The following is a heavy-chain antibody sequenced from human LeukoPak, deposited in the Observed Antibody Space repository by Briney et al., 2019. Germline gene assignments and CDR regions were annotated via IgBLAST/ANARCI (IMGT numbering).Heavy chain of an antibody. CDR2: IWYDGSNK. J-gene: IGHJ4*02. CDR1: RFTFSSYG. V-gene: IGHV3-33*06. Sequence: GGSLRLSCAASRFTFSSYGMHWVRQAPGRGLEWVAVIWYDGSNKYYADSVKGRFTISRDNSKNTLYLQMNSLRAEDTAVYYCAKQYYYDSSGCFDYWGQGTLVTVSS. D-gene: IGHD3-22*01. CDR3: AKQYYYDSSGCFDY.